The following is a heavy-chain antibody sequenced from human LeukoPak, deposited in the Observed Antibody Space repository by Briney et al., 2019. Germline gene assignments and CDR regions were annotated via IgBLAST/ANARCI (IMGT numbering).Heavy chain of an antibody. J-gene: IGHJ5*02. CDR1: GFTFSSYS. D-gene: IGHD3-22*01. CDR3: ARDLAGYYYDSSGYYT. Sequence: GGSLRLSCAASGFTFSSYSMNWVRQAPGKGLEWVSSISSSSSYIYYADSVKGRFTISRDNAKNSLYLQMNSLRAEDTAVYYCARDLAGYYYDSSGYYTWGQGTLVTVSS. CDR2: ISSSSSYI. V-gene: IGHV3-21*04.